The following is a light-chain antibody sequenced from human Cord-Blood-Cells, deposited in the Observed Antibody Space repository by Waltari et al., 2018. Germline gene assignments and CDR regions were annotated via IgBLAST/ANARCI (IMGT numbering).Light chain of an antibody. CDR1: QSVSSN. Sequence: EIVMTQSPATLSVSPGERATLACSASQSVSSNLAWYQQKPGQAPRLLIDSASTRATGIPARFSGSGSRTEFTLTISSLQSENFAVYCCQQYNNWPPVTVAPVPYVDIK. V-gene: IGKV3-15*01. CDR3: QQYNNWPPVT. CDR2: SAS. J-gene: IGKJ3*01.